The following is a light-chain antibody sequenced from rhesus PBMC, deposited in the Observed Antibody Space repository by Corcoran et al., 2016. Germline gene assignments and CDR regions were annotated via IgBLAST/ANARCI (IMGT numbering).Light chain of an antibody. CDR3: QHSYGTPFT. V-gene: IGKV1-74*01. CDR1: ENVYNY. J-gene: IGKJ3*01. Sequence: DILMTQSPSSLSASVGDRVTITCRARENVYNYLHWYQQKPGKAPNLLIYKTSTLHSGVPSRFSGSGSGTDFTLTLRSLQPEAFATYYCQHSYGTPFTFGPGTKLDIK. CDR2: KTS.